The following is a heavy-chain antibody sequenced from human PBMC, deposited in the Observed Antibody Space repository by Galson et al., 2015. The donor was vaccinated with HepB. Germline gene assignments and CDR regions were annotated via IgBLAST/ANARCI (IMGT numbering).Heavy chain of an antibody. D-gene: IGHD4-17*01. Sequence: SLRLSCAASGFTFSSYWMSWVRQAPGKGLEWVANIKQDGSEKYYVDSVKGRFTISRDNAKNSLYLQMNSPRAEDTAVYYCARDSYDYGDYPPRGSPDYWGQGTLVTVSS. V-gene: IGHV3-7*01. CDR1: GFTFSSYW. J-gene: IGHJ4*02. CDR2: IKQDGSEK. CDR3: ARDSYDYGDYPPRGSPDY.